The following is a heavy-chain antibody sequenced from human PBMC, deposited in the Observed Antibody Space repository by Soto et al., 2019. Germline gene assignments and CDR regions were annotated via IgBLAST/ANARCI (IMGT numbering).Heavy chain of an antibody. V-gene: IGHV4-31*03. CDR3: AAESTMRYFDL. CDR2: IYYSGST. D-gene: IGHD3-10*01. CDR1: GGSISSGGYY. Sequence: QVQLQESGPGLVKPSQTLSLTCTVSGGSISSGGYYWSCIRQHPGKGLEWIGYIYYSGSTYYNPSLKSRVTISVDMSKNQFSLKLSSVTAADTAVYYCAAESTMRYFDLWGRGTLVTVSS. J-gene: IGHJ2*01.